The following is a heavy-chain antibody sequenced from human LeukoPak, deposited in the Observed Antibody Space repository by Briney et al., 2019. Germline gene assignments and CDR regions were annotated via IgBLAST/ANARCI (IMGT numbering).Heavy chain of an antibody. J-gene: IGHJ6*03. CDR3: ARSTDSSPYYMDV. CDR2: IYPDDSDT. D-gene: IGHD6-13*01. Sequence: GESLKISCKSSGYSFTSYWIAWVRQMPGKGLEWMGIIYPDDSDTRYIPSFLGQVIISADKSSSTAYLQWSGRKASDTAMYYCARSTDSSPYYMDVWGTGTTVTVSS. V-gene: IGHV5-51*01. CDR1: GYSFTSYW.